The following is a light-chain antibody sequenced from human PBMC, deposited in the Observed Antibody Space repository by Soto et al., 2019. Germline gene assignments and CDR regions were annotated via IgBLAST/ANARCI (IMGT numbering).Light chain of an antibody. CDR2: DDG. CDR1: NIGSKS. CDR3: QVWDSSSDLV. J-gene: IGLJ1*01. Sequence: SYELTQPPSVSVAPGQTARITCGGNNIGSKSVHWYQQKPGQAPVLVVYDDGDRPSGIPERFSGSNSGNTATLTISRVEAGDEADYYCQVWDSSSDLVFGTGTKATVL. V-gene: IGLV3-21*02.